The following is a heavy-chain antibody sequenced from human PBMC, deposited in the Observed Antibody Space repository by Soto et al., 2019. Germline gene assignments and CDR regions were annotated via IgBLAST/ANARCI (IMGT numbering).Heavy chain of an antibody. D-gene: IGHD2-21*01. CDR2: ITPMFGTQ. V-gene: IGHV1-69*13. J-gene: IGHJ4*02. CDR3: ATERGPTYYFDY. Sequence: SVKVSCKASGGTFSRYIITWVRQARGQGLEWMGGITPMFGTQNYAQKLQGRVMITADESTSTAYMELNSLRAEDTAVYYCATERGPTYYFDYWGQGTLVTVSS. CDR1: GGTFSRYI.